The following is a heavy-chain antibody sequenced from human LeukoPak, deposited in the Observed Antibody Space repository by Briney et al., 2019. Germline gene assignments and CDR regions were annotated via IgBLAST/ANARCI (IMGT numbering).Heavy chain of an antibody. V-gene: IGHV3-20*04. J-gene: IGHJ6*03. D-gene: IGHD3-3*01. CDR1: GFTFDDYG. Sequence: GGSLRLSCAASGFTFDDYGMSWVRQAPGKGLEWVSGINWNGGSTGYADSVKGRFTISRDNATNSLYLQMNSLRAEDTALYYCARGTLYYDFWSGYPRGDYYYMDVWGKGTTVTVSS. CDR3: ARGTLYYDFWSGYPRGDYYYMDV. CDR2: INWNGGST.